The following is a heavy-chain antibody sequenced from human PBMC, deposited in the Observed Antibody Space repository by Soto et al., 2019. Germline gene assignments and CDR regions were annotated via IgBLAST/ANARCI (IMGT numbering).Heavy chain of an antibody. Sequence: QVQLQESGPGLVKPSQTLSLTCTVSGYSISRGGYYWSWIRQHPGKGLEWIGYIYYSGSTYYNPYLTSRVTIAIDTAKNQFSLKLSSVTAADTAVYYCARADAGFCSSSSCYREGYFDLWGRGTLVTVSS. CDR3: ARADAGFCSSSSCYREGYFDL. J-gene: IGHJ2*01. CDR1: GYSISRGGYY. D-gene: IGHD2-2*02. CDR2: IYYSGST. V-gene: IGHV4-31*03.